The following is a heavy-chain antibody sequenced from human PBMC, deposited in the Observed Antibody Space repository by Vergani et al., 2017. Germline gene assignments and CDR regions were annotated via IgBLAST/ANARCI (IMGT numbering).Heavy chain of an antibody. CDR1: GFTFSDYY. J-gene: IGHJ4*02. CDR3: ARDTADCSSTSCYR. D-gene: IGHD2-2*01. V-gene: IGHV3-11*04. CDR2: ISSSSSTI. Sequence: QVQLVESGGGLVKPGGSLRLSCAASGFTFSDYYMSWIRQAPGKGLEWVSYISSSSSTIYYADSVKGRFTISRDNAKNSLYLQMNSLRDEDTAVYYCARDTADCSSTSCYRWGQGTLVTVSS.